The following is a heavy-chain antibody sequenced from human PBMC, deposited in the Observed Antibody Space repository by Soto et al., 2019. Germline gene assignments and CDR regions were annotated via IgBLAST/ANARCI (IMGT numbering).Heavy chain of an antibody. D-gene: IGHD4-17*01. V-gene: IGHV4-31*03. CDR2: IYYSGST. J-gene: IGHJ5*02. Sequence: QVQLQESGPGLVKPSQTLSLTCNVSGGSISSGGSYWSWIRQHPGKGLEWIGYIYYSGSTYYNPSLKSRVTISADTSKNHFSLKLSSVAAADTAVYYCARVTDYGASFVPWGQGTLVTVSS. CDR3: ARVTDYGASFVP. CDR1: GGSISSGGSY.